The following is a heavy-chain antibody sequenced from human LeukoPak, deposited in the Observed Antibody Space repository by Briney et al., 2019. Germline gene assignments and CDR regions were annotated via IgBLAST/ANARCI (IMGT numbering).Heavy chain of an antibody. CDR2: IIPIFGTA. Sequence: SVKVSCKASGYTFTSYGISWVRQAPGQGLEWMGGIIPIFGTANYAQKFQGRVTITADESTSTAYMELSSLRSEDAAVYYCAREGGVRYYDSSVQKADAFDIWGQGTMVTVSS. D-gene: IGHD3-22*01. J-gene: IGHJ3*02. CDR3: AREGGVRYYDSSVQKADAFDI. CDR1: GYTFTSYG. V-gene: IGHV1-69*13.